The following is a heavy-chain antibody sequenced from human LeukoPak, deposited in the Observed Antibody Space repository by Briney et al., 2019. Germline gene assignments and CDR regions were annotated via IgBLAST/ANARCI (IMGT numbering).Heavy chain of an antibody. CDR2: INHSGST. CDR3: ARGGIAVAEGDAFDI. Sequence: SETLSLTCAVYGGSFSGYYWSWIRQPPGKGLEWIGEINHSGSTNYNPSLKSRVTISVDTSKNQFYLKLSSVTAADTAVYYCARGGIAVAEGDAFDIWGQGTMVTVSS. V-gene: IGHV4-34*01. CDR1: GGSFSGYY. J-gene: IGHJ3*02. D-gene: IGHD6-19*01.